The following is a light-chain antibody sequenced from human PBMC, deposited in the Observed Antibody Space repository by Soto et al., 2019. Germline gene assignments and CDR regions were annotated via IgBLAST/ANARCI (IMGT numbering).Light chain of an antibody. CDR2: DAS. J-gene: IGKJ5*01. CDR3: QQRYNWPLIT. V-gene: IGKV3-11*01. Sequence: EIVLTQSPATLSLSPGERATLSCRASQSVRTNLVWYQQKVGQAPRLLIYDASNRATGIPARFSGSGSGTDFTLTISSLEPEDFAVYYCQQRYNWPLITFGQGTRLETK. CDR1: QSVRTN.